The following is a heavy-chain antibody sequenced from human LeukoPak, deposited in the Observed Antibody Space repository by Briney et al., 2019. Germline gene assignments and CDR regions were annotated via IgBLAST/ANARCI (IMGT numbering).Heavy chain of an antibody. CDR3: ARVDGSSGWPGRYYYYGMDV. CDR2: IYSGGST. CDR1: GFTVGSNY. D-gene: IGHD6-19*01. Sequence: GGSLRLSCAASGFTVGSNYMSWVRQAPGKGLEWVSVIYSGGSTYYADSVKGRFTISRDNSKSTLYLQMNSLRAEDTAVYYCARVDGSSGWPGRYYYYGMDVWGQGTTVTVSS. J-gene: IGHJ6*02. V-gene: IGHV3-53*01.